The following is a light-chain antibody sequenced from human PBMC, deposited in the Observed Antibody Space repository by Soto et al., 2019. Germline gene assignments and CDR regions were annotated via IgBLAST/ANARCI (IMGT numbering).Light chain of an antibody. CDR3: SSYTSSSTGV. J-gene: IGLJ1*01. V-gene: IGLV2-14*01. CDR1: SSDVGGYNY. CDR2: DVS. Sequence: ALTQPASVSGSPGQSITISCTGTSSDVGGYNYVSWYQQHPGKAPKHMIYDVSNRPSGVSNRFSGSKSGNTASLTISGLQAEDEADYYCSSYTSSSTGVFGTGTKVTVL.